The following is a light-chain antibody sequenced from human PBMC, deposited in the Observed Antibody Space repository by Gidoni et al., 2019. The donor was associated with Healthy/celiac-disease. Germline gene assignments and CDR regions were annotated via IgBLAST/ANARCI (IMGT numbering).Light chain of an antibody. Sequence: DVVMTQSPLSLPVTLGQPASSSCRPSQSLVDSDGNTYLNWVQQRAGQSPRRLIYKVSNRDSGVPNRFSGSWAGNDFTLKISRVEADDVGVYYCLQGTHWPYTFGQGTKLEIK. CDR1: QSLVDSDGNTY. V-gene: IGKV2-30*01. CDR3: LQGTHWPYT. J-gene: IGKJ2*01. CDR2: KVS.